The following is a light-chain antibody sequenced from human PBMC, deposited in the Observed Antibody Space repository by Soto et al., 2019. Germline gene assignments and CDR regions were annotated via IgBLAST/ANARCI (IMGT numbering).Light chain of an antibody. J-gene: IGKJ5*01. CDR1: QSVSSS. Sequence: EIMLTQSPATLSLSPGERATLSCRASQSVSSSLAWYQQKPGQAPGLLIYGASSRATGIPDRFSGGGSGTDFTLTISRLEPEDFAVYFCQQYAGPPTTFGQGTLLEIK. CDR2: GAS. V-gene: IGKV3-20*01. CDR3: QQYAGPPTT.